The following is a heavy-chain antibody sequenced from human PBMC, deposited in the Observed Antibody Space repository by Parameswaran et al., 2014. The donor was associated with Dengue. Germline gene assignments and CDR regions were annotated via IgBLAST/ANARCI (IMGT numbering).Heavy chain of an antibody. Sequence: VRQMPGKGLEWVSAISGSGGSTYYADSVKGRFTISRDNSKNTLYLQMNSLRAEDTAVYYCAKDRPLFNYYDSSIDAFDIWGQGTMVTVSS. D-gene: IGHD3-22*01. CDR3: AKDRPLFNYYDSSIDAFDI. CDR2: ISGSGGST. V-gene: IGHV3-23*01. J-gene: IGHJ3*02.